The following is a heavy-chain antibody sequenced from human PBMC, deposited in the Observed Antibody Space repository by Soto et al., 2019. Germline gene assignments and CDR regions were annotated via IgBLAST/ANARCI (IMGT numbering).Heavy chain of an antibody. V-gene: IGHV3-7*01. CDR2: IKQDGGEK. CDR1: GFTFSSYW. D-gene: IGHD2-2*01. Sequence: EVQLVESGGGLVQPGGSLRLSCAASGFTFSSYWMTWVRQAPGKGLEWVANIKQDGGEKYYVDAVKGRFTIYRDNAKSSLILNMSCLRAETTAVYYCAREGSSSFGNDYARPMDYWGQGTLVTVSS. CDR3: AREGSSSFGNDYARPMDY. J-gene: IGHJ4*02.